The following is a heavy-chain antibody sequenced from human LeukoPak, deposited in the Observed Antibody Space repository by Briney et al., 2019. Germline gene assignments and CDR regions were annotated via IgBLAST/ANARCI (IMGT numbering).Heavy chain of an antibody. Sequence: GGSLRLSCAASGFTVNSNHMSWVRQAPGKGLEWVSSISSSSSHIYYADSVKGRFTISRDNAKNSLYLQMNSLRAEDTTVYYCARNGIAAEVTAFDNWGQGTMVTVSS. CDR1: GFTVNSNH. D-gene: IGHD6-13*01. J-gene: IGHJ3*02. CDR2: ISSSSSHI. CDR3: ARNGIAAEVTAFDN. V-gene: IGHV3-21*01.